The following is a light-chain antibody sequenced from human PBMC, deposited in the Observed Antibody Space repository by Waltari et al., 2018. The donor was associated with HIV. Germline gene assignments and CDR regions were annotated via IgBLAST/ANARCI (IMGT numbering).Light chain of an antibody. CDR3: AAYAGNNIVI. Sequence: QPALTQPPSASGSPGQSVTVYCTRTSRDIGYFNYFSWYQQHPGQAPKLLIYDVNKRPSGVPDRFSASKAGATASLTVSGLLAEDEADYYCAAYAGNNIVIFGGGTKVTV. CDR2: DVN. CDR1: SRDIGYFNY. V-gene: IGLV2-8*01. J-gene: IGLJ2*01.